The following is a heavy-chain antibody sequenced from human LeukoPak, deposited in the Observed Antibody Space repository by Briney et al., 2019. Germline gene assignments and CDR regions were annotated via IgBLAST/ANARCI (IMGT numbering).Heavy chain of an antibody. CDR2: ISGGGVGP. Sequence: GGSLRLSCAVSGITLSNYAMSWVRQAPGKGLEWAAGISGGGVGPNYAASVKGRFTISRDNPKNTLYLQMNNLRADDTAVYFCAKRGVVIRVILVGFHKEAYYFDSWGQGALVTVSS. D-gene: IGHD3-22*01. V-gene: IGHV3-23*01. CDR3: AKRGVVIRVILVGFHKEAYYFDS. CDR1: GITLSNYA. J-gene: IGHJ4*02.